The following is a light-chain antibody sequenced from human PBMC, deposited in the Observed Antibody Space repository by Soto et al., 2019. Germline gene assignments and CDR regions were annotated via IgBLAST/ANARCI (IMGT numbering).Light chain of an antibody. CDR1: QSVSSDY. CDR3: QQYGSSPLT. CDR2: AAS. V-gene: IGKV3-20*01. J-gene: IGKJ4*01. Sequence: EIVLTQSPGTLSLSPGERATLPCRASQSVSSDYLAWYQQRPGQAPRLLIYAASSRATGIPDRFSGGGSGTDFTLTISSLEPEDFAVYNCQQYGSSPLTLGGGTKVDIK.